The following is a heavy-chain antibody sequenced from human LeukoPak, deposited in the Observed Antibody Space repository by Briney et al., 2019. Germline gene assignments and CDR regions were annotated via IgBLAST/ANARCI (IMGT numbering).Heavy chain of an antibody. CDR1: GYTFSSYA. J-gene: IGHJ4*02. CDR3: AKDPRVRGVTHFDY. CDR2: ISGSGGST. V-gene: IGHV3-23*01. D-gene: IGHD3-10*01. Sequence: GGALRLSCAASGYTFSSYAMSWVRQAPGKGLEWVSAISGSGGSTYYADSVKGRFTISRDNSKNTLYLQMNSLRAEDTAVYYCAKDPRVRGVTHFDYWGQGTLVTVSS.